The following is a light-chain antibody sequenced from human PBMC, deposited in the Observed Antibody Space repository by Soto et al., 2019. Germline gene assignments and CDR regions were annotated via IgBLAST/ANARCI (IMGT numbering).Light chain of an antibody. CDR1: QDISNY. Sequence: DIQMTQSPSSLSASVGYRVTITCQASQDISNYLNWYQQKPGKAPKLLIYDASNLETGVPSRFSGSGSGTDFTFTISSLQPDDFATYYCQQYSSYWTCAQGTKV. CDR2: DAS. CDR3: QQYSSYWT. V-gene: IGKV1-33*01. J-gene: IGKJ1*01.